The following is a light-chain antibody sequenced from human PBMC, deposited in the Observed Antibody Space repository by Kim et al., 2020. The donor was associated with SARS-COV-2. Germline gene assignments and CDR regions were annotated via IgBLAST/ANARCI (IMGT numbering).Light chain of an antibody. CDR3: QGYDDLPWIT. J-gene: IGKJ5*01. CDR1: QDITDC. V-gene: IGKV1-33*01. Sequence: DIQMTQSPSSLSASVGDRVTITCRASQDITDCLNWYQQKPGKAPKLLIYDASNLEIGVPSRFSGGGSGTYFTFTINGLQPEDFGTYYWQGYDDLPWITFSQASRLEI. CDR2: DAS.